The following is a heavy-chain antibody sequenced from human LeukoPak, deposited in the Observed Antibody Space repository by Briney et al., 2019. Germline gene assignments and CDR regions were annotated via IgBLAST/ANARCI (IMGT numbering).Heavy chain of an antibody. CDR3: ARKSRVGWFGELFP. Sequence: SETLSLTCTVSGGSISSYYWSWVRQPPGKGLEWIGYIYYSGSTNYNPSLKSRVTISVDTSKNQFSLKLSSVTAADTAVYYCARKSRVGWFGELFPWGQGTLVTVSS. D-gene: IGHD3-10*01. CDR2: IYYSGST. CDR1: GGSISSYY. J-gene: IGHJ5*02. V-gene: IGHV4-59*12.